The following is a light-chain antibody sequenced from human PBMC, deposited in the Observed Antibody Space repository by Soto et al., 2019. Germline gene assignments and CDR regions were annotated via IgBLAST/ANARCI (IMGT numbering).Light chain of an antibody. Sequence: EIVLTQSPGTLSLSPGERATLSCRASQTVSNSYLAWYQQKPGQAPRLLIYGASSRATGIPDRFSGSGSGTDFTLTISRLEPEDFAVYYCQQYGRSPSTFGQGTRLEIK. CDR2: GAS. CDR1: QTVSNSY. CDR3: QQYGRSPST. V-gene: IGKV3-20*01. J-gene: IGKJ5*01.